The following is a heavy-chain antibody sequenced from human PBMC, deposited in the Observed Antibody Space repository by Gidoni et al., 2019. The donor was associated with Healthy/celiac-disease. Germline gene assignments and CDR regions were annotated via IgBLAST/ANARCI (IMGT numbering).Heavy chain of an antibody. D-gene: IGHD6-13*01. J-gene: IGHJ4*02. CDR3: ARGSAAADTFDY. CDR2: IIPILGIA. CDR1: GGTFSSYA. V-gene: IGHV1-69*04. Sequence: QVQLVQSGAEVKKPGSSVKVSCKASGGTFSSYAISWVRQAPGQGLEWMGRIIPILGIANYAQKFQGRVTITADKSTSTAYMELSSLRSEDTAVYYCARGSAAADTFDYWGQGTLVTVSS.